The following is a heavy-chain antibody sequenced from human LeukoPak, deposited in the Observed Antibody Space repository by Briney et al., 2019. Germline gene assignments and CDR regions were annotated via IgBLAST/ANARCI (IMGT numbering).Heavy chain of an antibody. Sequence: ASVKVSCKASGYTFTSYGISWVRQAPGQGLEWMGWISAYNGNTNYAQKLQGRVTMTTDTSTSTACMELRSLRSDDTAVYYCARRSQEQQLVLYYYYYMDVWGKGTTVTVSS. CDR3: ARRSQEQQLVLYYYYYMDV. V-gene: IGHV1-18*01. CDR1: GYTFTSYG. J-gene: IGHJ6*03. CDR2: ISAYNGNT. D-gene: IGHD6-13*01.